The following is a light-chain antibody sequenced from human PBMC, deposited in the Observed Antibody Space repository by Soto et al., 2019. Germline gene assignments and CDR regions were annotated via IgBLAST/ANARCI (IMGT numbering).Light chain of an antibody. V-gene: IGLV2-23*01. CDR3: CSYAGRSTVI. CDR2: EGN. Sequence: QSALTKPASVSGSPGQSITISCTGTSGDIGTYYLVSWYQQHPGRAPKLLIFEGNKRPSGVSNRFSASKSGNTASLAISGLQAEDEADYHCCSYAGRSTVICGGGTQLTVL. CDR1: SGDIGTYYL. J-gene: IGLJ2*01.